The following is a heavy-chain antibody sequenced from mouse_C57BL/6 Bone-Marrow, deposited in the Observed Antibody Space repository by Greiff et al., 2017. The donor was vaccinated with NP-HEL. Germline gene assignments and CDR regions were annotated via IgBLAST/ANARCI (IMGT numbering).Heavy chain of an antibody. CDR3: ARSGPYYYGSRELYYAMDY. CDR2: ISNGGGST. Sequence: EVMLVESGGGLVQPGGSLKLSCAASGFTFSDYYMYWVRQTPEKRLEWVAYISNGGGSTYYPDTVKGRFTISRDNAKNTLYLQMSRLKSEDTAMYYCARSGPYYYGSRELYYAMDYWGQGTSVTVSS. J-gene: IGHJ4*01. D-gene: IGHD1-1*01. CDR1: GFTFSDYY. V-gene: IGHV5-12*01.